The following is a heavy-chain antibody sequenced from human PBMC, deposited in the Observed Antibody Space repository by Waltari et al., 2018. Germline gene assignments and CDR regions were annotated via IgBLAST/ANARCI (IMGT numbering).Heavy chain of an antibody. D-gene: IGHD3-10*01. CDR1: GYTFGAYD. CDR3: ARDPIIAGVFFDM. V-gene: IGHV1-2*02. J-gene: IGHJ3*02. Sequence: QVQLVQSGAEVKQPGASVKVSCKTSGYTFGAYDIHWLRQAPGQSPEWMGWINPNNGNTKYAQKFQDRVTITRDKSVSTVYMELSSLKSDDTAIFYCARDPIIAGVFFDMWGQGTMVTVSS. CDR2: INPNNGNT.